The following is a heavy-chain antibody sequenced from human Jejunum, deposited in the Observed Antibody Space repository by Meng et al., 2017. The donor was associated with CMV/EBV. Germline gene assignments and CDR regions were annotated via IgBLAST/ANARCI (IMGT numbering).Heavy chain of an antibody. V-gene: IGHV2-5*02. CDR1: GFTETTGEGG. CDR2: ILSDDNK. J-gene: IGHJ4*02. CDR3: VHNNTLL. D-gene: IGHD2-2*02. Sequence: TRACILAGFTETTGEGGGAWVRQNAGEALEWLALILSDDNKHYSPSLKSRLTITKDTAKNQVVLTLANMDPVDTATYYCVHNNTLLWGQGTLVTVSS.